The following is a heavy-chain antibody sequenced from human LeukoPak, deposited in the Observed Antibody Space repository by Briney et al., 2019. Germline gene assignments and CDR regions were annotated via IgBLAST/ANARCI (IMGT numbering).Heavy chain of an antibody. CDR2: IRSRDNSYAT. J-gene: IGHJ4*02. Sequence: GGSLRLSCAASGFTFSGSAMHWVRQASGKGLEWVGRIRSRDNSYATAYAAPVKGRFTISRDDSKNTAYLQMNSLKTEDTAVYYCTSQKVGTASFDYWGQGTLVTVSS. CDR3: TSQKVGTASFDY. V-gene: IGHV3-73*01. D-gene: IGHD2-21*02. CDR1: GFTFSGSA.